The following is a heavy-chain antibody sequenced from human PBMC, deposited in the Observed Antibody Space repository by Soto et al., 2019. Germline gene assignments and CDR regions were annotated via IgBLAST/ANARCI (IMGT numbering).Heavy chain of an antibody. V-gene: IGHV3-30*18. CDR1: GFTFSSYG. CDR3: AKLSGTGGGSDAFDI. CDR2: ISYDGSNK. D-gene: IGHD1-26*01. J-gene: IGHJ3*02. Sequence: QVQLVESGGGVVQPGRSLRLSCAASGFTFSSYGMHWVRQAPGKGLEWVAVISYDGSNKYYADSVKGRFTISRDNSKNTLYLQMNSLRAEDTAVYYCAKLSGTGGGSDAFDIWGQGTMVTVSS.